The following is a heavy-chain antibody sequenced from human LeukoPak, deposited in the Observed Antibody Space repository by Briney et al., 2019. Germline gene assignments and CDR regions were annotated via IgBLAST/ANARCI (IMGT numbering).Heavy chain of an antibody. J-gene: IGHJ3*02. V-gene: IGHV3-21*01. CDR2: ISSSSSYI. CDR3: ARDRPSGYEWARDAFDI. CDR1: GFTFSIYS. Sequence: KAGGSLRLSCAASGFTFSIYSMNWVRQAPGKGLEWVSSISSSSSYIYYADSVKGRFTISRDNAKNSLYLQMNSLRAEDTAVYYCARDRPSGYEWARDAFDIWGQGTMVTVSS. D-gene: IGHD5-12*01.